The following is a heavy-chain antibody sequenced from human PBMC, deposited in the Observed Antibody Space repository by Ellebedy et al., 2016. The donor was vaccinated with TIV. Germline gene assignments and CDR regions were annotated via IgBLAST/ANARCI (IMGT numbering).Heavy chain of an antibody. CDR1: GFTLSDYR. D-gene: IGHD6-19*01. Sequence: PGGSLRLSCTASGFTLSDYRMSWIRQPPGNELEFISYISSSGATIYDADSVKGRFTISRDNAKNSLYLQMNSLRAEDTAVYYCARGPQYSSGWYEYYYDYWGQGTLVTVSS. CDR3: ARGPQYSSGWYEYYYDY. V-gene: IGHV3-11*04. J-gene: IGHJ4*02. CDR2: ISSSGATI.